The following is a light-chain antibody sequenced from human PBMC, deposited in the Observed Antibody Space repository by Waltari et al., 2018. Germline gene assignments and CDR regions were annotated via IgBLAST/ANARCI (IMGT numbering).Light chain of an antibody. CDR1: QSVSSY. Sequence: EIVLTPSPATLSLSPGERATRSCRASQSVSSYLAWYQQKPGQAPRLLIYDASNRATGIPARFSGSGSGTDFTLTISSLEPEDFAVYYCQQRSNWPLTFGGGTKVEIK. J-gene: IGKJ4*01. CDR3: QQRSNWPLT. V-gene: IGKV3-11*01. CDR2: DAS.